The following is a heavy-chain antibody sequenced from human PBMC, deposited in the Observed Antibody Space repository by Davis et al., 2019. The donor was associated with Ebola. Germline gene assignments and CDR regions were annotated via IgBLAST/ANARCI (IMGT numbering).Heavy chain of an antibody. CDR1: GFTFTSYA. V-gene: IGHV3-64D*08. D-gene: IGHD4-11*01. Sequence: GESLKISCSASGFTFTSYAMHWVRQAPGKALEYVSAISNDGGDTYYADSVKGRFTISRDNSKNTLYLQMSSLRAEDTAVYYCARGRPTTVTTLTRTYYYYGMDVWGQGTTVTVSS. CDR2: ISNDGGDT. CDR3: ARGRPTTVTTLTRTYYYYGMDV. J-gene: IGHJ6*02.